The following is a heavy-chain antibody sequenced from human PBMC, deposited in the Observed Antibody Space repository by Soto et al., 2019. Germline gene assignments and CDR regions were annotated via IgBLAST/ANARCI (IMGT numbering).Heavy chain of an antibody. Sequence: QVQLVQSGAEVKKPGASVKVSCKASGYTFTSYDINWVRQATGQGLEWMGWMNPNSGNTGYAQKFQGRVTMTRNTXLSTADRGLSSLRSDATAVYYCARGVAAGGYWFGPWGQGTLVTVSS. CDR3: ARGVAAGGYWFGP. CDR2: MNPNSGNT. D-gene: IGHD2-15*01. V-gene: IGHV1-8*01. J-gene: IGHJ5*02. CDR1: GYTFTSYD.